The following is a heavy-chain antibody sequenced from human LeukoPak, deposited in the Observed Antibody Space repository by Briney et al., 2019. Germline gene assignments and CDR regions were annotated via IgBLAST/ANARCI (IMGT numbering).Heavy chain of an antibody. J-gene: IGHJ5*02. V-gene: IGHV4-34*01. D-gene: IGHD1-1*01. CDR3: ARVGGLSQPFDP. CDR2: INHSGST. CDR1: GGSFSGYY. Sequence: PSETLSLTCAVDGGSFSGYYWSWIRQPPGKGLEWIGEINHSGSTNYNPSLKSRVTISVDTSKNQFSLKLSSVTAADTAVYYRARVGGLSQPFDPWGQGTLVTVSS.